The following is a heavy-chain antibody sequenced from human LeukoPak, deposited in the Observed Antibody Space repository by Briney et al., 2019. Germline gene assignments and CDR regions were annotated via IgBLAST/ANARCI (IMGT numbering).Heavy chain of an antibody. V-gene: IGHV1-2*02. D-gene: IGHD5-12*01. CDR2: INPNSGGT. CDR1: GYTFTGYY. J-gene: IGHJ4*02. CDR3: ARDHIRGYDYYD. Sequence: ASVKVSCKASGYTFTGYYMHWVRQAPGQGLEWMGWINPNSGGTNYAQKFQGRGTMTRDTSISTAYMELSRLRSDDTAVYYCARDHIRGYDYYDWGQGTLVTVSS.